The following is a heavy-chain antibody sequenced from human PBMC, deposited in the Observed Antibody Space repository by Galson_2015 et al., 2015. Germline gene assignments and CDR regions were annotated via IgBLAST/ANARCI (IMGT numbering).Heavy chain of an antibody. CDR3: ARDFSNRPAFDI. CDR2: IKQVGSEK. D-gene: IGHD2/OR15-2a*01. Sequence: SLRLSCAASGFTFSSYWMSWVRQAPGKGLEWVANIKQVGSEKYYVDSVKGRFTISRDNAKNSLYLQMNSLRAEDTAVYYCARDFSNRPAFDIWGQGTMVTVSS. CDR1: GFTFSSYW. J-gene: IGHJ3*02. V-gene: IGHV3-7*01.